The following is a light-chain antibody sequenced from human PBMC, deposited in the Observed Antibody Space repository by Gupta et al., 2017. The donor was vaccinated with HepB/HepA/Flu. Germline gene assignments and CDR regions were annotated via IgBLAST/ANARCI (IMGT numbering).Light chain of an antibody. CDR2: QVS. Sequence: DVVMSQSPLSLPVTLGQSASISCRSSQSLKNNNGNTHLNWFHQRPGQSPRRLIYQVSNRDSGVPGRFTGNGSGTDFTLNISRVEADDVGVLYCMQVTKGPPATCGQGRRLEIK. CDR3: MQVTKGPPAT. V-gene: IGKV2-30*01. CDR1: QSLKNNNGNTH. J-gene: IGKJ5*01.